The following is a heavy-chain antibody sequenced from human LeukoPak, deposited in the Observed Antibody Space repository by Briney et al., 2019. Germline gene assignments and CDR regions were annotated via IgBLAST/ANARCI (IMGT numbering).Heavy chain of an antibody. J-gene: IGHJ3*02. CDR2: IKQDGSEK. CDR1: GFTFSNYW. CDR3: AKARYVTGTSAFDI. V-gene: IGHV3-7*01. Sequence: GGSLRLSCAASGFTFSNYWMSWVRQAPGKGLEWVANIKQDGSEKYYVDSVKGRFTISRDNAKNSLYLQVNSLRAEDTAVYYCAKARYVTGTSAFDIWGQGTMVTVSS. D-gene: IGHD1-7*01.